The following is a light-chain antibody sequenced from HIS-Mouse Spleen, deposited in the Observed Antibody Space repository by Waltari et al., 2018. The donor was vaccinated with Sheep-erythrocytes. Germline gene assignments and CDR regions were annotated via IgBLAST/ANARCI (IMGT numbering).Light chain of an antibody. V-gene: IGLV2-23*01. CDR1: SSDVGSYNF. CDR2: EGS. Sequence: QSALTQPASVSGSPGQSITISCTGTSSDVGSYNFLFWSHQHPGKAPKPMIYEGSKRPSGVSNRFSGSKSGNTASLTISGLQAEDEADYYCCSYAGSSTPWVFGGGTKLTVL. J-gene: IGLJ3*02. CDR3: CSYAGSSTPWV.